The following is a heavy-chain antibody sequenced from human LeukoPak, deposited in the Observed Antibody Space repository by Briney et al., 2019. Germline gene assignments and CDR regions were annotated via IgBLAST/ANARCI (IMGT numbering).Heavy chain of an antibody. D-gene: IGHD3-22*01. Sequence: GGSLRLSCAASGFTASNNYMSWVRQAPGPGLEWVSVIYTGVRTYCAASVKGRFAISRDNSKSTLSLQMSSLRAEDLAVYYCVRGTMIVVVTLDGFQIWGQGTVVIVFS. CDR2: IYTGVRT. V-gene: IGHV3-66*02. J-gene: IGHJ3*02. CDR1: GFTASNNY. CDR3: VRGTMIVVVTLDGFQI.